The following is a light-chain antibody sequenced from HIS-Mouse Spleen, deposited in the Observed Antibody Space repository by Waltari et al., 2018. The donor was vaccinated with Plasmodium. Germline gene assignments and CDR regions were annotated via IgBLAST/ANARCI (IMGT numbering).Light chain of an antibody. CDR3: QQRSNWPRVLT. CDR1: QSVSSY. J-gene: IGKJ4*01. V-gene: IGKV3-11*01. CDR2: DAS. Sequence: EIVLTQSPATLSLSPGERATLPCRASQSVSSYLAWYQQKPGQAPRLLIYDASNRATGIPARFNGSGSGTDFTLTISSLEPEDFAVYYCQQRSNWPRVLTFGGGTKVEIK.